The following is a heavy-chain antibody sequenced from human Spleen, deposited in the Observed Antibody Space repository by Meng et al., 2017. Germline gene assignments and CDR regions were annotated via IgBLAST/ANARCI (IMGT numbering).Heavy chain of an antibody. D-gene: IGHD2-15*01. CDR1: GFTFSSYW. Sequence: GESLKISCVASGFTFSSYWMTWVRQAPGKGLEWVANIKSDGSEKYYVDSVKGRFTISRDNAKNSLYLQMNSLRAEDTAFYYCTRGHARCHTAAGGQGTLVTVSS. CDR3: TRGHARCHTAA. CDR2: IKSDGSEK. J-gene: IGHJ4*02. V-gene: IGHV3-7*01.